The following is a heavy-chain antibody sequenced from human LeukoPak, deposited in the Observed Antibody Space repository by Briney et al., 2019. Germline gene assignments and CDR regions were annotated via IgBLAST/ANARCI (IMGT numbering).Heavy chain of an antibody. D-gene: IGHD3-3*01. CDR2: IESDGSRT. CDR1: GFTFSSTW. J-gene: IGHJ4*02. V-gene: IGHV3-74*03. Sequence: GGSLRLSCAASGFTFSSTWMHWVRQVPGKELVWVARIESDGSRTTYADSVKGRFTISRDNSKNTLYLQMNSLRAEDTAIYYCARDERLLSFLKWGQGTLVTVSS. CDR3: ARDERLLSFLK.